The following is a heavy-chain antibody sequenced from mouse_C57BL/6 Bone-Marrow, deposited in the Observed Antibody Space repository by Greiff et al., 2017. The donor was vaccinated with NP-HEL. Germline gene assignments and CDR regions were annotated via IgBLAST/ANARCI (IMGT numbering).Heavy chain of an antibody. V-gene: IGHV1-19*01. CDR1: GYTFTDYY. D-gene: IGHD2-4*01. Sequence: EVQLQQSGPVLVKPGASVKMSCKASGYTFTDYYMNWVKQSHGKSLEWIGVINPYNGGTSYTQKFKGKATLTVDKSSSTAYMELNSLTSEDSAVYYCARGYYDYVDYWGQGTTLTVSS. CDR3: ARGYYDYVDY. J-gene: IGHJ2*01. CDR2: INPYNGGT.